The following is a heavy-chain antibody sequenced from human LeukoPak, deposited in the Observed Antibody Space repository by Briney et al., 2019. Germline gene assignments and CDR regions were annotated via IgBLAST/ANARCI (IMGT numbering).Heavy chain of an antibody. D-gene: IGHD3-16*02. CDR2: ISSSGGST. V-gene: IGHV3-23*01. J-gene: IGHJ4*02. CDR1: GFTFSSYS. Sequence: QAGGSLRLSCAASGFTFSSYSMNWVRQAPGKGLQWVSGISSSGGSTYYVDSVKGRFTISTDNSKNTLYLQMNSLRAEDTAVYYCARSLSSRFSGPRRPYYFDSWGQGTLVTVSS. CDR3: ARSLSSRFSGPRRPYYFDS.